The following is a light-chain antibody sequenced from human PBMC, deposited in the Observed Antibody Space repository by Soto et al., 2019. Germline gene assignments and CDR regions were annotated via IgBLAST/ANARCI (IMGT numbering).Light chain of an antibody. J-gene: IGKJ2*01. CDR1: QSVSSN. Sequence: EIVMTQSPATLSVSPGERATLSCRASQSVSSNLAWYQQKPGQAPRLLIYGASTRATGIPARFSGSGSGTELTLTISSLQSEDFAVYYWQQYNNWPFMYTFGQGTKLEIK. CDR2: GAS. V-gene: IGKV3-15*01. CDR3: QQYNNWPFMYT.